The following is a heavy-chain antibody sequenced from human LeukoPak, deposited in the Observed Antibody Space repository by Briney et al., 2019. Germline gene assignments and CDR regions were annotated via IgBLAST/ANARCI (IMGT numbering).Heavy chain of an antibody. Sequence: PSETLSLTCTVSGGSISSSSYYWDWIRQPPGKGLEWFGSIYYSGSTYYNPSLKSRVTISVDTSKNQFSLKLSSVTAADTAVYYCARGYSGAWWDILHIWGQGTMVTVSS. CDR1: GGSISSSSYY. CDR2: IYYSGST. V-gene: IGHV4-39*07. D-gene: IGHD1-26*01. CDR3: ARGYSGAWWDILHI. J-gene: IGHJ3*02.